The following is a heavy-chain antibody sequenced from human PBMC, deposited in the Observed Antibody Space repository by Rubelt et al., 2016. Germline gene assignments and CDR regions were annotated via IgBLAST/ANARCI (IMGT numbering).Heavy chain of an antibody. V-gene: IGHV3-48*02. CDR2: ISSSSSTI. D-gene: IGHD2-2*01. CDR1: GFTFSSYS. Sequence: EVQLVESGGGLVQPGGSLRLSCAASGFTFSSYSMNWVRQAPGKGLEWVSYISSSSSTIYYADSVKGRFTISRDNAKNSLYLQMNSLRDEDTAVYDCATQGYCSSTSCYGAYWGQGTLVTVSS. CDR3: ATQGYCSSTSCYGAY. J-gene: IGHJ4*02.